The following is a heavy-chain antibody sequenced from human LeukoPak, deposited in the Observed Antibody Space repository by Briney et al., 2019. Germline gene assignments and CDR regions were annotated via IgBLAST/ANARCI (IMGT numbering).Heavy chain of an antibody. V-gene: IGHV3-66*02. J-gene: IGHJ4*02. Sequence: PGGSLRLSCAASGFTVSSNYMSWVRQAPGKGLEWVSVIYSGGSTYYADSVKGRFTISRDNSKNTLYLQMNSLRAEDTAVYYCAKDSERITIFGVVTESDYWGQGTLVTVSS. CDR2: IYSGGST. CDR3: AKDSERITIFGVVTESDY. CDR1: GFTVSSNY. D-gene: IGHD3-3*01.